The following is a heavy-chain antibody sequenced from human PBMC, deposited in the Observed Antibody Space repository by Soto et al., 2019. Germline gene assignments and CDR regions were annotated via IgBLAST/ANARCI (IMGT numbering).Heavy chain of an antibody. CDR2: IEPNNYAT. V-gene: IGHV3-73*02. J-gene: IGHJ4*02. D-gene: IGHD3-22*01. CDR3: TRSERSGYYHSKG. Sequence: EVQLVESGGGLVQPGGSLKLSCAASGFTFSGSAMHWVRQASGKGLEWVGRIEPNNYATTYAASVEGRFTISRDDSTNTAYLQTNSLKSEDTAVYYCTRSERSGYYHSKGWGQGTLLTVSS. CDR1: GFTFSGSA.